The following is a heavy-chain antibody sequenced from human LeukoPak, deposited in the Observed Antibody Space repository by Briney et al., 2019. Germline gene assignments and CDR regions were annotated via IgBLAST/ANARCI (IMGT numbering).Heavy chain of an antibody. CDR2: IIPIFGTA. CDR1: GGTFSSYA. Sequence: SVKVSCKASGGTFSSYAISWVRQAPGQGLEWMGGIIPIFGTANYAQKFQGRVTITADESTSTAYMELSSLRSEDTAVYYCARGLPRYCSSTSCYGRNGGGDNWFDPWGQGTLVTVSS. J-gene: IGHJ5*02. CDR3: ARGLPRYCSSTSCYGRNGGGDNWFDP. D-gene: IGHD2-2*01. V-gene: IGHV1-69*13.